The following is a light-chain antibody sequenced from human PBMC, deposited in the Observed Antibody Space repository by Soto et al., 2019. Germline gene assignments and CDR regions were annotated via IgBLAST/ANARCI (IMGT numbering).Light chain of an antibody. V-gene: IGKV1-39*01. Sequence: DIQMTQSPFSLSASLGDRVTITCRASQSISDYLNWYQQKPGKGPKLLIFAASSLQVAVPSRFSGSGSGTDFTLTISSLQPEDFATYFCQQSHSAPFTFGPGTTVDIK. J-gene: IGKJ3*01. CDR3: QQSHSAPFT. CDR1: QSISDY. CDR2: AAS.